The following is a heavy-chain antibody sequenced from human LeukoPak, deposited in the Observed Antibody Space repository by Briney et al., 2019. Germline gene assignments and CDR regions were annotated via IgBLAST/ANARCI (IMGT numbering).Heavy chain of an antibody. CDR3: ARGISSGWSSH. CDR2: VSTSGSGT. Sequence: PGGSLRLSCEASEFTFSNHGMIWVRQAPGKGLEWVSTVSTSGSGTYYADSVKGRFTISRDNSKNTLYLQLSSLTAEDTAVYYCARGISSGWSSHWGQGTLVTVSS. D-gene: IGHD6-19*01. V-gene: IGHV3-23*01. J-gene: IGHJ4*02. CDR1: EFTFSNHG.